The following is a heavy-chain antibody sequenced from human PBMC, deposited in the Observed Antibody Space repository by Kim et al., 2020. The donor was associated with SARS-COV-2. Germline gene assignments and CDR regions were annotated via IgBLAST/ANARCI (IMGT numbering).Heavy chain of an antibody. D-gene: IGHD4-17*01. Sequence: GGSLRLSCAASGFTFSSYSMNWVRQAPGKGLEWVSSISSSSSYIYYADSVKGRFTISRDNAKNSLYLQMNSLRAEDTAVYYCARDRDYGDYYYYYGMDVWGQGTTVTVSS. CDR1: GFTFSSYS. J-gene: IGHJ6*02. V-gene: IGHV3-21*01. CDR3: ARDRDYGDYYYYYGMDV. CDR2: ISSSSSYI.